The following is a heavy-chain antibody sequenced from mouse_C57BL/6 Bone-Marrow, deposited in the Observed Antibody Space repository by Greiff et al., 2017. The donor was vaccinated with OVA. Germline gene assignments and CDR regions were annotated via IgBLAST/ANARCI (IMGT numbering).Heavy chain of an antibody. CDR2: IDPETGGT. V-gene: IGHV1-15*01. D-gene: IGHD2-4*01. Sequence: VQLQQSGAELVRPGASVTLSCKASGYTFTDYEMHWVKQTPVHGLEWIGAIDPETGGTASNQKFKGKAILTADKSSSTGDMELRSLTSEDSAVYYCTRTGIYYEDYWGQGTTLTVSS. CDR3: TRTGIYYEDY. CDR1: GYTFTDYE. J-gene: IGHJ2*01.